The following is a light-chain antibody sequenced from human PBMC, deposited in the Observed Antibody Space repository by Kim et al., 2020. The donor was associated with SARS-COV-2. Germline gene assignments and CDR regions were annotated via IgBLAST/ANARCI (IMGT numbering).Light chain of an antibody. J-gene: IGKJ2*01. CDR1: QSVASNH. V-gene: IGKV3-20*01. CDR2: GTS. Sequence: EIVLTQSPGTLSLSPGDRATLSCRASQSVASNHLAWFQQKPGQAPRLLIYGTSSRAPAIPDRFSASGSGTDFTLTISRLEPEDFAIYYCQQYDRPPYTFGLGTKLEI. CDR3: QQYDRPPYT.